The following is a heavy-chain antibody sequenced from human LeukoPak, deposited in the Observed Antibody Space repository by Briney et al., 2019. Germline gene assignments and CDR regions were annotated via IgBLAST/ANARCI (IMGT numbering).Heavy chain of an antibody. CDR2: IKQDGSEK. CDR3: ARGERGGNAGYYYYGMDV. D-gene: IGHD4-23*01. CDR1: GFTFSSYW. J-gene: IGHJ6*02. V-gene: IGHV3-7*01. Sequence: PGGSLRLSCAASGFTFSSYWMSWVRQAPGKGLEWVANIKQDGSEKYYVDSVKGRLTISGDNAKNSLYLQMNSLRAEDTAVYYCARGERGGNAGYYYYGMDVWGQGTTVTVSS.